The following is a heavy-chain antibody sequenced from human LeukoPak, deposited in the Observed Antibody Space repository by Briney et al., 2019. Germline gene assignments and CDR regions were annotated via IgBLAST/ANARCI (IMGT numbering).Heavy chain of an antibody. CDR1: GCSISSYY. Sequence: PSETLSLTCTVSGCSISSYYWSWIRQPPGKGLEWIGYIYYSGSTNYNPSLKSRVTISVDTSKNQFSPKLSSVTAADTAVYCCARDRYPGYWGQGTLVTVSS. V-gene: IGHV4-59*01. J-gene: IGHJ4*02. CDR3: ARDRYPGY. D-gene: IGHD2-15*01. CDR2: IYYSGST.